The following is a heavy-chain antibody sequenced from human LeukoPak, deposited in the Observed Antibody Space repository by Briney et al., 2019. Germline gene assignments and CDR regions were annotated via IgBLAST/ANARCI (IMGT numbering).Heavy chain of an antibody. V-gene: IGHV3-23*01. CDR1: AFTFSSYA. J-gene: IGHJ4*02. CDR3: ARGRYYDNSVYYYFDY. CDR2: ISGSGGST. D-gene: IGHD3-22*01. Sequence: PGGSLRLSCAASAFTFSSYAMSWVRQAPGMGLAWVSAISGSGGSTYYADSVKGRFTISRDTSKSTLYLQMNSLRAEDTAVYYCARGRYYDNSVYYYFDYWGQGTLVTVSS.